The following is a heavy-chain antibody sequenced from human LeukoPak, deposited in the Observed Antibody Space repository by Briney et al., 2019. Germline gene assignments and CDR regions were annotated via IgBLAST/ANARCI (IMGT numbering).Heavy chain of an antibody. J-gene: IGHJ4*02. CDR2: INSDGSST. Sequence: PGGSLRLSCAASGITFSSYWMHWVGQAPGKGLVWVSRINSDGSSTSYADSVKGRFTISRDNAKNTLYLQMNSLRAEDTAVYYCARSPTYGDYGRYFDYWGQGTLVTVSS. D-gene: IGHD4-17*01. CDR3: ARSPTYGDYGRYFDY. CDR1: GITFSSYW. V-gene: IGHV3-74*01.